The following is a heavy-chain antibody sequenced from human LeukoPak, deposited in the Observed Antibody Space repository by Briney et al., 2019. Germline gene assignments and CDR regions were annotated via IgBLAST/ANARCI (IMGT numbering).Heavy chain of an antibody. CDR2: ISGTGGRT. V-gene: IGHV3-23*01. Sequence: GGSLRLSCAASGFSFSSYAMGWVRQAPGKGLEWVSSISGTGGRTYYADSVKGRFTISRDNSRNTLSLQMNSLRVEDTAVYFCAKGPYSDGSEWFQYWGQGTLVTVSS. CDR3: AKGPYSDGSEWFQY. CDR1: GFSFSSYA. J-gene: IGHJ1*01. D-gene: IGHD6-25*01.